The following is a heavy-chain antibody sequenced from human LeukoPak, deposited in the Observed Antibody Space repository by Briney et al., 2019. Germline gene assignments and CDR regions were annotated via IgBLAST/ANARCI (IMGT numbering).Heavy chain of an antibody. CDR3: ARDWVAGVPFDAFDI. J-gene: IGHJ3*02. CDR1: GFTLSGYW. D-gene: IGHD3-10*01. V-gene: IGHV3-7*01. CDR2: IKEDGSET. Sequence: GGSLRLSCAASGFTLSGYWMSWVRQAPGKGLEWVANIKEDGSETYYVDSVRGRFTISRDNAKNSLYLHMNSLTAEDTAMYYCARDWVAGVPFDAFDIWGQGTMVSVSS.